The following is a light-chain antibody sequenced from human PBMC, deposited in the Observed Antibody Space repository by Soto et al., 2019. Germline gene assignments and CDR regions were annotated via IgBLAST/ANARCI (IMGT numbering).Light chain of an antibody. CDR2: KAS. V-gene: IGKV1-5*03. CDR3: QQYITYPLT. CDR1: QSISSW. J-gene: IGKJ4*01. Sequence: DIQMTQSPSTLSASVGDRVTITCRASQSISSWLAWYQQKPGKAPKLLIYKASNLQSGVPSRFSGSGSGADFTLTISSLQPDDFATYFCQQYITYPLTFGGGTKVEI.